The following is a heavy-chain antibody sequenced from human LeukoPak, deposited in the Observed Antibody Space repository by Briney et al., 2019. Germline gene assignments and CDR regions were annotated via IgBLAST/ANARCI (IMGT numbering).Heavy chain of an antibody. CDR2: INQDGSEE. J-gene: IGHJ4*02. CDR3: VRDGGVSGYDLPDY. CDR1: GLTFSNYW. D-gene: IGHD5-12*01. V-gene: IGHV3-7*01. Sequence: PGGSLRLSCAASGLTFSNYWMTWVRQAPRKGLEWVAHINQDGSEEHYMDSVKARFTISRDNAKNSLSLQMNSLRAEDTAVYYRVRDGGVSGYDLPDYWGQGTLVTVSS.